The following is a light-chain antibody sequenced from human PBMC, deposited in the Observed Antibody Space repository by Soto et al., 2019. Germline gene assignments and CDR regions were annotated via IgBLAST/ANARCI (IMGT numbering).Light chain of an antibody. CDR1: SSDVGGYNY. CDR2: GVS. J-gene: IGLJ2*01. CDR3: SSYAGSNNLI. V-gene: IGLV2-8*01. Sequence: QSALTQPPSASGSPGQSVTISCTGTSSDVGGYNYVSWYQQHPGKAPKLMIYGVSKRPSGVPDRFSGSKSGNTASLTVSGLQAADEADYYCSSYAGSNNLIFGGGTKLTVL.